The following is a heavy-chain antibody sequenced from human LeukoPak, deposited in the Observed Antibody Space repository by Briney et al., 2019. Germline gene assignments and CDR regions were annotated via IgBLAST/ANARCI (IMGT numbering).Heavy chain of an antibody. J-gene: IGHJ4*02. V-gene: IGHV4-30-4*01. CDR2: IYYSGST. CDR1: DDSIRSGGYY. CDR3: VRGVWYGELPPDY. Sequence: PSETLSLTCSVSDDSIRSGGYYWSWIRQPPGKGLEWIGYIYYSGSTNYSPSLKSRVIISIDTSKNQFSLRLNSVTAADTAVYYCVRGVWYGELPPDYWGQGTLVTVSS. D-gene: IGHD3-10*01.